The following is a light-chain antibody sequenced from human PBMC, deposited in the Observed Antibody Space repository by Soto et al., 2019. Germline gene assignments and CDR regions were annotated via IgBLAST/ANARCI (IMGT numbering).Light chain of an antibody. J-gene: IGKJ4*02. CDR2: AAS. CDR1: QTIRGN. CDR3: QQNNNSPLT. Sequence: DVVMTQSPASLSVSVGDRVTLSCRASQTIRGNLDWYQQKPGQAPKLLIYAASTMPTGIPSRFSGSGSGTEFTLTISSLQPEDFATYYCQQNNNSPLTFGRGTKVDIK. V-gene: IGKV1-39*01.